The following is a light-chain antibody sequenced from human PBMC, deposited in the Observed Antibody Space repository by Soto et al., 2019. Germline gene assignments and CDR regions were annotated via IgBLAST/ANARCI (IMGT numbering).Light chain of an antibody. V-gene: IGLV1-44*01. CDR1: SSNIGSNT. CDR3: AAWDDRMIGYV. CDR2: SNN. Sequence: QSVLTQPPSASGTPGQRVTISCSGRSSNIGSNTVNWYQQLPGTAPQLLIYSNNQRPSGVPDRFSGSKSGTSASLAISGLQSEDEADYYCAAWDDRMIGYVFGTGTTVTVL. J-gene: IGLJ1*01.